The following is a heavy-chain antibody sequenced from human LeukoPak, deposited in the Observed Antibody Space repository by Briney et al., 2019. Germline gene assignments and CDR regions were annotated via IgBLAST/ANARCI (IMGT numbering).Heavy chain of an antibody. CDR3: ARGGRVATMGVYFDY. D-gene: IGHD5-12*01. J-gene: IGHJ4*02. CDR1: GYTFTSYY. V-gene: IGHV1-46*01. Sequence: ASVKVSCKASGYTFTSYYMHWVRQAPGQGLEWMGIINPSGGSTSYAQKFQGRVTMTRDTSTSTVYMELSSLRSEDTAVYYCARGGRVATMGVYFDYWGQGTLVTVSS. CDR2: INPSGGST.